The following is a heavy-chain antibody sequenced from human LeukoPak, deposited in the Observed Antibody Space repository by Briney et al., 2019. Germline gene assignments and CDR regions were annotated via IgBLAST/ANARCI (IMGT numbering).Heavy chain of an antibody. CDR3: AKGFDSSAPFDY. CDR1: GFTFSSYT. D-gene: IGHD3-22*01. Sequence: GGSLRLSCAASGFTFSSYTMNWVRQAPGKGLEWVSGISGSGGSTYYADSVKGRFTISRDNSKNTLYLQMNSLRAEDTAVYYCAKGFDSSAPFDYWGQGTLVTVSS. V-gene: IGHV3-23*01. CDR2: ISGSGGST. J-gene: IGHJ4*02.